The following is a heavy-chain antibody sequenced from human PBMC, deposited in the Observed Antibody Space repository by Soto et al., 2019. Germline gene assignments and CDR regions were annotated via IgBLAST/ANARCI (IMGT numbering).Heavy chain of an antibody. V-gene: IGHV2-5*02. J-gene: IGHJ5*02. Sequence: GLDLEWLALIYWDDDKRYSPSLKSRLTITKDTSKNQVVLTMTNMDPVDTATYYCAHSYYDFWSGYATDNWFDPWGQGTLVTVSS. CDR3: AHSYYDFWSGYATDNWFDP. D-gene: IGHD3-3*01. CDR2: IYWDDDK.